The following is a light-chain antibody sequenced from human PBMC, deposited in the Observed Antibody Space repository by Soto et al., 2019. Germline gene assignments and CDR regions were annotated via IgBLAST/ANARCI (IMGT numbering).Light chain of an antibody. J-gene: IGLJ1*01. CDR3: SSYTTSNTLV. Sequence: QSALTQPASVSGSPGQSITISCTGTSSDVGDYKYVSWYQKHPGKAPKALIYEVSNRPSGVSNRFSGSKSGNMASLTISGLQAEDEADYYCSSYTTSNTLVFGPGTKLTVL. CDR1: SSDVGDYKY. CDR2: EVS. V-gene: IGLV2-14*01.